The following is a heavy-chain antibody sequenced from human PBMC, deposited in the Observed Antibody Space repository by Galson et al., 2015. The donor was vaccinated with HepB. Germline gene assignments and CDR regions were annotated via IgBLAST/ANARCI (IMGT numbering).Heavy chain of an antibody. V-gene: IGHV3-23*01. Sequence: SLRLSCAASGFTFSSYAMSWVRQAPGKGLEWVSTISDSGSTYYADSVKGRFTISRDNSKNTLYLQMNSLRAEDTAIYYCAKDRGIAARGFDSWGQGTLVTVSS. CDR3: AKDRGIAARGFDS. D-gene: IGHD6-6*01. CDR2: ISDSGST. CDR1: GFTFSSYA. J-gene: IGHJ4*02.